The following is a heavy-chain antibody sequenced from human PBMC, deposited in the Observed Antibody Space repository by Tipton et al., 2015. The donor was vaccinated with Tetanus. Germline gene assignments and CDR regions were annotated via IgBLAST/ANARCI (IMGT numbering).Heavy chain of an antibody. CDR2: IHSGGST. J-gene: IGHJ2*01. CDR3: ARRGDNWFFDL. CDR1: GGSISDYY. V-gene: IGHV4-4*07. Sequence: TLSLTCTVSGGSISDYYWSWIRQPVGKRLEWFGRIHSGGSTTYNPSLKSRVTMSVDMSKNQVSLTVTSVTAADTAVYHCARRGDNWFFDLWGRGTLVTVSS. D-gene: IGHD2-21*02.